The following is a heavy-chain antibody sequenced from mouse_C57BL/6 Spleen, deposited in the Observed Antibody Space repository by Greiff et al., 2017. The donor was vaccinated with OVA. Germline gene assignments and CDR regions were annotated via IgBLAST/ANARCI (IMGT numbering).Heavy chain of an antibody. Sequence: VQLQQSGAELVKPGASVKMSCNASGYTFTSYWLTWVKQRPGQGLEWIGDIYPGSGSTNYNEKFKSKATLTVDTYASSAYMQLSSLTSENTAGYYIAAIDSAGYRSWFAYWGQGTLVTVSA. J-gene: IGHJ3*01. V-gene: IGHV1-55*01. CDR2: IYPGSGST. CDR3: AAIDSAGYRSWFAY. D-gene: IGHD3-2*02. CDR1: GYTFTSYW.